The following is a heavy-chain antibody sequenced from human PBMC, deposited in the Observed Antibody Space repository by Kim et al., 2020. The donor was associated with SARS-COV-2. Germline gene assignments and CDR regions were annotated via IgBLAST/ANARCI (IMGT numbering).Heavy chain of an antibody. J-gene: IGHJ4*03. V-gene: IGHV4-34*01. CDR1: GGSFSGYY. D-gene: IGHD2-15*01. CDR3: ARGLRGYCSGGSCYSGGY. CDR2: INHSGST. Sequence: SETLSLTCAVYGGSFSGYYWSWIRQPPGKGLEWIGEINHSGSTNYNPSLKSRVTISVDTSKNQFSLKLSSVTAADTAVYYCARGLRGYCSGGSCYSGGY.